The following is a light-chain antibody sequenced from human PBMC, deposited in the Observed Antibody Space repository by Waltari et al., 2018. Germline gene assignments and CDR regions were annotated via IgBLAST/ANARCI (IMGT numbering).Light chain of an antibody. J-gene: IGKJ4*01. Sequence: IVLTQSPATLSLAPGERATLSCRASQSVSTFLAWYQQKPGQAPRLLIYHASTRATGIPARFSGSGSGTDFTLTISSLEPEDFAVYYCQQRANWPPLTFGGGTKVEI. V-gene: IGKV3-11*01. CDR2: HAS. CDR1: QSVSTF. CDR3: QQRANWPPLT.